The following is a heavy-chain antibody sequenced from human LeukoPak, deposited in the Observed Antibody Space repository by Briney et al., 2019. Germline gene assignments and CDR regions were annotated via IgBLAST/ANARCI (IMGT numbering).Heavy chain of an antibody. Sequence: GESLKISCKGSGYSFTSYWIGWVRQMPGKGLEWMGIINPGYSDIRYSPSFHGQGTISADKSISTAYLQWSSLKASDTAIYYCARHDKGYSGYVTLDYWGQGTLVTVSS. D-gene: IGHD5-12*01. CDR2: INPGYSDI. CDR3: ARHDKGYSGYVTLDY. J-gene: IGHJ4*02. CDR1: GYSFTSYW. V-gene: IGHV5-51*01.